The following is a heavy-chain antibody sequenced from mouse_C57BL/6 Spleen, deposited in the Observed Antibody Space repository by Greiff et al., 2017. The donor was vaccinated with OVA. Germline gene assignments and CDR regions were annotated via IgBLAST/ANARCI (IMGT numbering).Heavy chain of an antibody. D-gene: IGHD1-1*01. V-gene: IGHV14-3*01. Sequence: EVQRVESVAELVRPGASVKLSCTASGFTITNTYMHWVKQRPEQGLEWIGRIDPANGNTKYAPKFQGKATLTADTSSNTAYMQLSSLTSEDTAIYYCARLTTNYALDDWGKGTTVTVSS. CDR3: ARLTTNYALDD. CDR2: IDPANGNT. CDR1: GFTITNTY. J-gene: IGHJ4*01.